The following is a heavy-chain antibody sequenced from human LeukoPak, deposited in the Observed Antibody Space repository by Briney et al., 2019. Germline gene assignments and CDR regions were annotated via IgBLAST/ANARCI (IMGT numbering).Heavy chain of an antibody. CDR1: EFTFSSYW. CDR2: IKQDGSEK. D-gene: IGHD1-26*01. Sequence: PGGSLRLSCAASEFTFSSYWMSWVRQAPGKGLEWVANIKQDGSEKYYVDSVKGRFTISRDNAKNSLYLQMNSLRAEDTAVYYCARGVVGARGAFDIWGQGTMVTVSS. CDR3: ARGVVGARGAFDI. V-gene: IGHV3-7*01. J-gene: IGHJ3*02.